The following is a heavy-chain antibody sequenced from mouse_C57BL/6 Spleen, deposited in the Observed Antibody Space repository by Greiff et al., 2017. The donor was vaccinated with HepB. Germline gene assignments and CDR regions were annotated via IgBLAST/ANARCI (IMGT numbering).Heavy chain of an antibody. CDR2: ISSGGDYI. Sequence: EVMLVESGEGLVKPGGSLKLSCAASGFTFSSYAMSWVRQTPGKRLEWVAYISSGGDYIYYADTVKGRFTISRDNARNTLYLQMSSLKSEDTAMYYCTTPYYSNYVFAYWGQGTLVTVSA. CDR3: TTPYYSNYVFAY. D-gene: IGHD2-5*01. V-gene: IGHV5-9-1*02. J-gene: IGHJ3*01. CDR1: GFTFSSYA.